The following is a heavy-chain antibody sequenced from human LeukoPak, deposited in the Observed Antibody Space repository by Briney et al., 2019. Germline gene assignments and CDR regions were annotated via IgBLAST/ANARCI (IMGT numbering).Heavy chain of an antibody. V-gene: IGHV3-7*01. Sequence: GGSLRLSCAASGFTFSSYWMSWVRQVPGKGLEWVANIKQDGSEKYYVDSVKGRFTISRDNAKNSLYLQMNSLRAEDTAVYYCARDFWSGPFDYWGQGTLVTVSS. J-gene: IGHJ4*02. CDR3: ARDFWSGPFDY. D-gene: IGHD3-3*01. CDR1: GFTFSSYW. CDR2: IKQDGSEK.